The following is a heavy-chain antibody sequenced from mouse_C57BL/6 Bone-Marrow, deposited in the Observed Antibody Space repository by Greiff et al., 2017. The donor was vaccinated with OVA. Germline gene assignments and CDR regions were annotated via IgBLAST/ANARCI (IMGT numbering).Heavy chain of an antibody. Sequence: DVMLVESGGGLVKPGGSLKLSCAASGFTFSSYAMSWVRQTPEKRLEWVATISDGGSYTYYPDNVKGRFTISRDNAKNNLYLQMSHLKSEDTAMYYCANYYGSSYDAMDYWGQGTSVTVSS. CDR2: ISDGGSYT. D-gene: IGHD1-1*01. V-gene: IGHV5-4*03. CDR1: GFTFSSYA. CDR3: ANYYGSSYDAMDY. J-gene: IGHJ4*01.